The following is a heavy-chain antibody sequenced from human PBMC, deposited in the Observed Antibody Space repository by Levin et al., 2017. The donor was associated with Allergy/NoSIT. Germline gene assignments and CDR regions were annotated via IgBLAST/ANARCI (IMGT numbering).Heavy chain of an antibody. Sequence: GESLKISCKASGYTFTGYYMHWVRQAPGQGLEWMGWINPNSGGTNYAQKFQGWVTMTRDTSISTAYMELSRLRSDDTAVYYCARDSGATKYYYGSGRPGYGMDVWGQGTTVTVSS. CDR2: INPNSGGT. CDR1: GYTFTGYY. CDR3: ARDSGATKYYYGSGRPGYGMDV. D-gene: IGHD3-10*01. V-gene: IGHV1-2*04. J-gene: IGHJ6*02.